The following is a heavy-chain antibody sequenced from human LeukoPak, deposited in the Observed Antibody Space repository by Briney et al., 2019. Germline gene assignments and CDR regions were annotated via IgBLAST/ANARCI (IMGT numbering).Heavy chain of an antibody. CDR1: GFTFSDYY. V-gene: IGHV3-11*01. D-gene: IGHD2-15*01. CDR3: AKNVERGAYCSGGSCYPYYYYYMDV. J-gene: IGHJ6*03. Sequence: GGSLRLSCAASGFTFSDYYMSWIRQAPGKGLEWVSYISSSGSTIYYADSVKGRFTISRDNAKNSLYLQMNSLRAEDTAVYYCAKNVERGAYCSGGSCYPYYYYYMDVWGKGTTVTISS. CDR2: ISSSGSTI.